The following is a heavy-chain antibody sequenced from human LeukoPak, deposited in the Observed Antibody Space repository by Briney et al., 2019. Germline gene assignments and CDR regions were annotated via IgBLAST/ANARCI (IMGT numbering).Heavy chain of an antibody. D-gene: IGHD5-18*01. V-gene: IGHV3-53*01. CDR3: AREARGYSYGYDFDY. Sequence: GGSLRLSCAASGFTFSNAWMNWVRQAPGKGLEWVSVIYSGGSTYYADSVKGRFTISRDNSKNTLYLQMNSLRAEDTAVYYCAREARGYSYGYDFDYWGQGTLVTVSS. CDR1: GFTFSNAW. CDR2: IYSGGST. J-gene: IGHJ4*02.